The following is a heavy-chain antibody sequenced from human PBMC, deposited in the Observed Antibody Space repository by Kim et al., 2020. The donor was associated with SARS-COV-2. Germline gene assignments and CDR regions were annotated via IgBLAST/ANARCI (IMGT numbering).Heavy chain of an antibody. Sequence: SETLSLTCTVSGGSISSGDYYWSWIRQPPGKGLEWIGYIYYSGSTYYNPSLKSRVTISVDTSKNQFSLKLSSVTAADTAVYYCARDHPRSYYDFWSGDKYYYYYGMDVWGQGTTVTVSS. D-gene: IGHD3-3*01. CDR3: ARDHPRSYYDFWSGDKYYYYYGMDV. CDR2: IYYSGST. J-gene: IGHJ6*02. V-gene: IGHV4-30-4*01. CDR1: GGSISSGDYY.